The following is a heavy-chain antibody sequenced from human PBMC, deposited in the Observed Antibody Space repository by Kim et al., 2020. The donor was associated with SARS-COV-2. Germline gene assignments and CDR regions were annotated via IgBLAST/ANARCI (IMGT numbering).Heavy chain of an antibody. CDR1: GGSIRSGGKF. J-gene: IGHJ4*02. D-gene: IGHD2-2*01. CDR3: ARGQPLDY. CDR2: ISYRGNL. V-gene: IGHV4-31*03. Sequence: TLSLTCSVSGGSIRSGGKFWTWIRQQPAKGLEWIGYISYRGNLHYSPSLRSRVSISLQTSENQFSLELTSVTAAVTAVYYCARGQPLDYWGQGILVTV.